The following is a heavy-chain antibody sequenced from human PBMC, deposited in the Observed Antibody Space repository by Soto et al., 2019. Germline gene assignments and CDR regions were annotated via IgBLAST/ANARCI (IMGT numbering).Heavy chain of an antibody. CDR2: ISGSGGST. CDR1: GFTFSSYA. J-gene: IGHJ4*02. CDR3: AKDEPGYSSSCRSCDY. V-gene: IGHV3-23*01. Sequence: GGSVRLSCAASGFTFSSYAMSWVRQAPGKGLEWVSAISGSGGSTYYADSVKGRFTISRDNSKNTLYLQMNSLRAEDTAVYYCAKDEPGYSSSCRSCDYWGQGTVGKVS. D-gene: IGHD6-13*01.